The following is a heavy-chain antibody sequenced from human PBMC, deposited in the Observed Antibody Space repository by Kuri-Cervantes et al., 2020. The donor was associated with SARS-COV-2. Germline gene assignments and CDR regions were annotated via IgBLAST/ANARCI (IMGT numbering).Heavy chain of an antibody. CDR3: AKAHQGHYADAFDI. CDR1: GGSISSYY. V-gene: IGHV4-59*01. D-gene: IGHD2-2*01. CDR2: MYYSGIT. Sequence: SETLSLTCTVSGGSISSYYWSWIRQPPGKGLEWIGYMYYSGITNYDPSLKSRVTISVDTSKNQLSLKLSSVTAADTAVYYCAKAHQGHYADAFDIWGQGTMVTASS. J-gene: IGHJ3*02.